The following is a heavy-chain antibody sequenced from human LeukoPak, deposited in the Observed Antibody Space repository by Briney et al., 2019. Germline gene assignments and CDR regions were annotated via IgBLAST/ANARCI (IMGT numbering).Heavy chain of an antibody. CDR1: RFTFSSHS. J-gene: IGHJ4*02. D-gene: IGHD6-19*01. V-gene: IGHV3-7*01. CDR2: IKQDGSEK. Sequence: GGSLRLSWAASRFTFSSHSMNWVRQAPGRGLEWVANIKQDGSEKYYVDSVKGRFTISRDNAKNSLYLQMNSLRAEDTAVYYCATITSSGWSDYWGQGTLVTVSS. CDR3: ATITSSGWSDY.